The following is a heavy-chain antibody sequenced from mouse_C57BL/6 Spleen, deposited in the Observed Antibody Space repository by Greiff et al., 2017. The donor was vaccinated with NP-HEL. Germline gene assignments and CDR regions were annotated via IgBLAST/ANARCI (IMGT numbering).Heavy chain of an antibody. CDR3: ARDNYYGSSYWYFDV. Sequence: EVQLQESGPGLVKPSQSLSLTCSVPGYSITSGYYWNWIRQFPGNKLEWMGSISYDGSNNYNPSLKNRISITRDTSKNQFFLKLNSLTTEDTATYYCARDNYYGSSYWYFDVWGTGTTVTVSS. V-gene: IGHV3-6*01. CDR2: ISYDGSN. J-gene: IGHJ1*03. CDR1: GYSITSGYY. D-gene: IGHD1-1*01.